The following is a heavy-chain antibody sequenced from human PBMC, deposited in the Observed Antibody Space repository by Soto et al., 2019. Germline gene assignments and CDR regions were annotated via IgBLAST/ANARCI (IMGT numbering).Heavy chain of an antibody. V-gene: IGHV2-5*02. D-gene: IGHD3-9*01. J-gene: IGHJ4*02. CDR3: AHKGPEDWPLDY. Sequence: QITLKESGPTLVRPTQTLTLTCAFSGFSLSTSGVGVGWIRQPPGKALEWLAVIYWDDSKHYSPSLRSRLTITKATSQNQVLLTMTNMDPMDTGTYYCAHKGPEDWPLDYWGQGTLVTVSS. CDR1: GFSLSTSGVG. CDR2: IYWDDSK.